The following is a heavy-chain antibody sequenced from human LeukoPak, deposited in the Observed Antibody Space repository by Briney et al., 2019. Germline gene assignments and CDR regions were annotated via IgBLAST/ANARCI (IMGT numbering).Heavy chain of an antibody. CDR1: GGSISSRNW. J-gene: IGHJ4*02. CDR2: IYHTGST. CDR3: ARDGQSHFDY. Sequence: SETLSLTCGVSGGSISSRNWWSWVRQPPGKGLEWIGEIYHTGSTKYNPSLKSRVTISVDKSKNQFSLELSSVTAADTAAYYCARDGQSHFDYWGQGTLVTVSS. V-gene: IGHV4-4*02. D-gene: IGHD3/OR15-3a*01.